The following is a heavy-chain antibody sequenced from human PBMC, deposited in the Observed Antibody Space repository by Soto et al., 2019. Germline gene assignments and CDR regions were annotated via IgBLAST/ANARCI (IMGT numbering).Heavy chain of an antibody. D-gene: IGHD3-16*01. J-gene: IGHJ6*02. CDR1: GFTFSDFT. CDR3: VMEALRDGFTMDS. V-gene: IGHV3-23*01. Sequence: GGSLRLSCAASGFTFSDFTMSLARQSPGKGLEWVSFISLDGTNTFYAASVKGRFTISRDNSKRSVSLQINSLRSEDTAVYYSVMEALRDGFTMDSWCQGDXVTVSS. CDR2: ISLDGTNT.